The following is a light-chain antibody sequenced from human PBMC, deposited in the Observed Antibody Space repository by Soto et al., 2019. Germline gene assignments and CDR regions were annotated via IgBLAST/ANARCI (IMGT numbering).Light chain of an antibody. V-gene: IGKV1-27*01. J-gene: IGKJ1*01. CDR3: QKYDSAPWT. CDR2: TAS. CDR1: QGISNY. Sequence: DLQMTQSPSSLSASVRDRVTITCRASQGISNYLAWYQQKPGKVPKLLIYTASTLQSGVPSRFSGSGSGTDFTLTISSLQPEDVATYYCQKYDSAPWTFGQGTKVEIK.